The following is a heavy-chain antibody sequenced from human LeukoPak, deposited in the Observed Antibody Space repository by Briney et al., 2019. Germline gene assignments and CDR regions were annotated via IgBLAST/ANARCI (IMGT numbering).Heavy chain of an antibody. D-gene: IGHD3-10*01. CDR3: ARRQRISMVRGLTNYYYYYMDV. Sequence: SETLSLTCTVSGGSISSYYWSWIRQPPGKGLEWIGYIYYSGSTNYNPSLKSRVTISVDTSRNQFSLKLSSVTAADTAVYYCARRQRISMVRGLTNYYYYYMDVWGRGTTVTVSS. V-gene: IGHV4-59*08. CDR2: IYYSGST. CDR1: GGSISSYY. J-gene: IGHJ6*03.